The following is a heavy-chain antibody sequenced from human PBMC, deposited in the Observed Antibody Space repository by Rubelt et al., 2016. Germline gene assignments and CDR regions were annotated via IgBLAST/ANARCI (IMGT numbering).Heavy chain of an antibody. CDR2: INPNSGGT. J-gene: IGHJ5*02. CDR3: SILPYPYQPLLGNWFDP. Sequence: QVQLVQSGAEVKKPGASVKVSCKASGYTFTSYGISWVRQAPGQGLEWMGWINPNSGGTNYAQKFQGRVTMTRDTSISTAYMELSRRRSDDTAVYYCSILPYPYQPLLGNWFDPWGQGTLVTVSS. CDR1: GYTFTSYG. D-gene: IGHD2-2*01. V-gene: IGHV1-2*02.